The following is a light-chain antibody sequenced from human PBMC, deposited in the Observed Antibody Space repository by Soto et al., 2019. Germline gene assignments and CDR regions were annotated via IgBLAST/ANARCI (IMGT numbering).Light chain of an antibody. Sequence: DIQMTQSPSSLSASVGDRVTITCRASQSISSYLNWYQQNPGKAHNLLIYGASSLQSGVQSRFSGSGSGTDFTLTISSLQPEDFASYFCQQSYSTIITFGQGTRLEIK. V-gene: IGKV1-39*01. CDR3: QQSYSTIIT. CDR1: QSISSY. CDR2: GAS. J-gene: IGKJ5*01.